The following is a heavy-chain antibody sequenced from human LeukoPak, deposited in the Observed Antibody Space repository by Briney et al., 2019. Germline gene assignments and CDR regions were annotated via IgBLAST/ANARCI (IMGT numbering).Heavy chain of an antibody. CDR2: IYTSGST. V-gene: IGHV4-4*07. CDR3: ARDDGDFWSGFYYYYGMDV. CDR1: GGSISSYY. Sequence: SETLSLTCTVSGGSISSYYWSWIRQPAGKGLEWTGRIYTSGSTNYNPSLKSRVTMSVDTSKNQFSLKLSSVTAADTAVYYCARDDGDFWSGFYYYYGMDVWGQGTTVTVSS. J-gene: IGHJ6*02. D-gene: IGHD3-3*01.